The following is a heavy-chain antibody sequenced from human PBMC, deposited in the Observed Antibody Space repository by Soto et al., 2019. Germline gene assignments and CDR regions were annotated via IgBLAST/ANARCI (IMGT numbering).Heavy chain of an antibody. CDR1: GYTFNTFG. V-gene: IGHV1-18*01. J-gene: IGHJ4*01. Sequence: ASVKVSCKASGYTFNTFGITWVRQAPGQGLEWMGCVSGYSDKRDYSRKLQDRITLTADPSTTTSYMELRSLTSDDTAVYYGARGWGKYLGGNDFWG. CDR3: ARGWGKYLGGNDF. D-gene: IGHD7-27*01. CDR2: VSGYSDKR.